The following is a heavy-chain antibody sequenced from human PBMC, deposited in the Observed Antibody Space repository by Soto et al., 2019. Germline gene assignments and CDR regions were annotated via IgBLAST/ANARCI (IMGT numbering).Heavy chain of an antibody. V-gene: IGHV3-72*01. CDR1: GFTFSDHY. D-gene: IGHD3-22*01. Sequence: PGGSLRLSCAASGFTFSDHYMDWVRQAPGKGLEWVGRTRNKANSYTTEYAASVKGRFTISRDDSKNSLYLQMNSLKTEDTAVYYCARFYYDSSGYLPSPYYYYYGMDVWGQGTTVTVSS. CDR2: TRNKANSYTT. CDR3: ARFYYDSSGYLPSPYYYYYGMDV. J-gene: IGHJ6*02.